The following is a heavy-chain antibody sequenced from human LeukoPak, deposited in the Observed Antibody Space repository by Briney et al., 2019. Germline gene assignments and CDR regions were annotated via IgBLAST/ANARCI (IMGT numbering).Heavy chain of an antibody. D-gene: IGHD5-18*01. J-gene: IGHJ4*02. V-gene: IGHV1-2*02. CDR2: INPNSGGT. CDR3: ARDREGLAMVTYPYFDY. CDR1: GYTFTGYY. Sequence: ASVKVSCKASGYTFTGYYMHWVRQAPRQGLEWMGWINPNSGGTNYAQKFQGRVTMTRDTSISTAYMELSRLRSDDTAVYYCARDREGLAMVTYPYFDYWGQGTLVTVSS.